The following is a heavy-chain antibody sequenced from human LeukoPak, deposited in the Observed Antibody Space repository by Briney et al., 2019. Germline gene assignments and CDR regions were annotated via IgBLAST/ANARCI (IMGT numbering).Heavy chain of an antibody. CDR2: INHSGCT. CDR1: GGSFSGYY. Sequence: PSETLSLTCAVYGGSFSGYYWSWIRQPPGKGLEWIGEINHSGCTNYNPSLKSRDTISVDTSKNQFSLKLSSVTAADTAVYYCAREYCSSTSCYAGGDYWGQGTLVTVSS. D-gene: IGHD2-2*01. J-gene: IGHJ4*02. CDR3: AREYCSSTSCYAGGDY. V-gene: IGHV4-34*01.